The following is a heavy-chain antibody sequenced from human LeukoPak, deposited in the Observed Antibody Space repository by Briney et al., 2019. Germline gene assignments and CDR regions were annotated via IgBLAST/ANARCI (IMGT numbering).Heavy chain of an antibody. CDR2: IKQDGSER. D-gene: IGHD3-16*01. J-gene: IGHJ4*02. CDR1: GFTYTNYW. Sequence: GGSLRLSCAASGFTYTNYWVSWFRQAPGQGLEWVASIKQDGSERYYVDSVKGRFTISRDNAKNSLFLQLSSLRVEDTAVYYCSRGSMHVYHLYTDYWGQGTLVTVSS. CDR3: SRGSMHVYHLYTDY. V-gene: IGHV3-7*01.